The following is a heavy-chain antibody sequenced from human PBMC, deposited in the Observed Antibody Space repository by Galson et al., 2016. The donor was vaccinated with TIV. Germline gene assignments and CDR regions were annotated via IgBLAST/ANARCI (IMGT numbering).Heavy chain of an antibody. CDR3: ARPAYCGGDCYKYDL. CDR2: FNAGNGNT. J-gene: IGHJ5*02. CDR1: GYTFAIYA. V-gene: IGHV1-3*01. Sequence: SVKVSCKASGYTFAIYAMHWVRQAPGQRLEWLGWFNAGNGNTKYSQKFQGRVTITWDTSASTAYMELSSLRFEDTAVYYCARPAYCGGDCYKYDLWGQGTRVTVYS. D-gene: IGHD2-21*01.